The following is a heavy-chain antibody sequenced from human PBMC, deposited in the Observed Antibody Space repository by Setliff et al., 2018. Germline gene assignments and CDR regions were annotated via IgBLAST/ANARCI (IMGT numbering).Heavy chain of an antibody. V-gene: IGHV3-74*01. CDR2: VNSDGSST. Sequence: GGSLRLSCAASGFTFVNYWMHWVRQAPGKGLVWVSRVNSDGSSTIYADSVKGRFTISRDNAENTLYLQMNILEVEDTAVYYCVRDWASGDDHWGRGTLVTVSS. CDR1: GFTFVNYW. D-gene: IGHD3-10*01. J-gene: IGHJ4*02. CDR3: VRDWASGDDH.